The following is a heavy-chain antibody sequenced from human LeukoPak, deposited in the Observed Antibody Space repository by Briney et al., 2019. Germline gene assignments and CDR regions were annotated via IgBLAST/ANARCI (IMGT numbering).Heavy chain of an antibody. CDR1: GFTDSSNS. CDR2: LFSGGSA. CDR3: ARFHRGWYFDY. V-gene: IGHV3-53*01. Sequence: PGGSLRLSCVASGFTDSSNSMNWVRQAPGKGLEWVSILFSGGSALYADSVKGRFTISRDNSKNTLYLQMNSLRAEDTAVYYCARFHRGWYFDYWGQGTLVTVSS. J-gene: IGHJ4*02. D-gene: IGHD2-15*01.